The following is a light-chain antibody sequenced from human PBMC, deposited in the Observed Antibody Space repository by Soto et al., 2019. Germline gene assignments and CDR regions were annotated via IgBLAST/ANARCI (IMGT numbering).Light chain of an antibody. V-gene: IGKV2-28*01. CDR2: LGS. CDR1: QSLLHSNGYNY. J-gene: IGKJ4*01. Sequence: EIVMTQSPLSLPVTPGEPASISCRSSQSLLHSNGYNYLDWYLQKPGQSPQLLIYLGSNRASGVPDRFSGSGSGTDFTLKISRVEAEDVGVYYCMQRITFGGGTKVDIK. CDR3: MQRIT.